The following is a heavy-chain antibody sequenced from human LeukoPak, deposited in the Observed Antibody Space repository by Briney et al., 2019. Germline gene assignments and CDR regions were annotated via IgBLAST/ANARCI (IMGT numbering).Heavy chain of an antibody. Sequence: GESLKISCKGSGYSFPTYWIGWVRQMPGKGLEWMGIIYPGDSDTRYSPSFQGQVTISADKSITTAYLQWSSLKASDTAMYYCARHVVPYSSGLTGFDYWGQGTLVTVSS. CDR3: ARHVVPYSSGLTGFDY. D-gene: IGHD6-19*01. CDR1: GYSFPTYW. V-gene: IGHV5-51*01. J-gene: IGHJ4*02. CDR2: IYPGDSDT.